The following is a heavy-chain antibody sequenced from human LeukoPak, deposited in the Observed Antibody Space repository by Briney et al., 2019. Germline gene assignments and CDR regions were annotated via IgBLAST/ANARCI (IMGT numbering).Heavy chain of an antibody. CDR1: GGSISSYY. CDR3: ARHRGSGWYIPYYFDY. D-gene: IGHD6-19*01. J-gene: IGHJ4*02. Sequence: SETLSLTCTVSGGSISSYYWSWIRQPPGKGLEWIGCIYTSGSTNYNPSLKSRVTISVDTSKNQFSLKLSPVTAADTAVYYCARHRGSGWYIPYYFDYWGQGTLVTVSS. CDR2: IYTSGST. V-gene: IGHV4-4*09.